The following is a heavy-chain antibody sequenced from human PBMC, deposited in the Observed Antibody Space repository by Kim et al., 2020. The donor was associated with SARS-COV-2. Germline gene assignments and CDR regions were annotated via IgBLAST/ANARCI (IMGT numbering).Heavy chain of an antibody. V-gene: IGHV5-51*01. D-gene: IGHD6-19*01. CDR3: ARRSDSSGWGGFDY. Sequence: SPSFQGQVTISADKSISTAYLQWSSLKASDTAMYYCARRSDSSGWGGFDYWGQGTLVTVSS. J-gene: IGHJ4*02.